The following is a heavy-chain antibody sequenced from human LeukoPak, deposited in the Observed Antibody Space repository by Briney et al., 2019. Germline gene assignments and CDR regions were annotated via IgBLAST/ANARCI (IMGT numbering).Heavy chain of an antibody. D-gene: IGHD6-13*01. V-gene: IGHV3-64*01. CDR3: ARDPIAAAGSTRPYYFDY. CDR1: GFTFSNYA. J-gene: IGHJ4*02. CDR2: INSYGVTT. Sequence: GGSLRLSCAASGFTFSNYAMHWVRQAPGKGLQYVSGINSYGVTTYYAKSVKGRFTMSRDNSKNTLYLQMGSLRNEDMAVYYCARDPIAAAGSTRPYYFDYWGQGTLVTVSS.